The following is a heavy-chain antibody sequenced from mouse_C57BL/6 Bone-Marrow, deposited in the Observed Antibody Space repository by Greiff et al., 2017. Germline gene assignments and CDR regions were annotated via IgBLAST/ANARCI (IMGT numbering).Heavy chain of an antibody. J-gene: IGHJ1*03. V-gene: IGHV2-5*01. CDR3: AKNGLRYWYFDV. CDR1: GFSLTSYG. CDR2: IWRGGST. D-gene: IGHD1-1*01. Sequence: QVQLQQSGPGLVQPSQSLSITCTVSGFSLTSYGVHWVRQSPGKGLEWLGVIWRGGSTDYNAAFMSRLSITQDNSKSQVFFKMNSLQADDTAIYYCAKNGLRYWYFDVWGTGTTVTVSS.